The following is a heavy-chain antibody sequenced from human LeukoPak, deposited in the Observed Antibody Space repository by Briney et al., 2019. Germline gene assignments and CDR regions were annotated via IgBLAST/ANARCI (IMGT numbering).Heavy chain of an antibody. D-gene: IGHD1-26*01. CDR1: GGSISSSSYH. V-gene: IGHV4-39*07. J-gene: IGHJ4*02. CDR3: ARDGASGRSGSYYGY. CDR2: IYYSGST. Sequence: SETLSLTCTVSGGSISSSSYHWGWIRQPPGKGLEWIGSIYYSGSTYYNPSLKSRVTISVDTSKNQFSLKLSSVTAADTAVYYCARDGASGRSGSYYGYWGQGTLVTVSS.